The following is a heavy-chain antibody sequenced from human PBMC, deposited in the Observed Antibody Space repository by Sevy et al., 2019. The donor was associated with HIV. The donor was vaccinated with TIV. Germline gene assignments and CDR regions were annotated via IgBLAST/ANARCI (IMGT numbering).Heavy chain of an antibody. CDR3: ARDPLPATVMTPNAFDM. Sequence: AAVKVSCKASGYTFTGYFMHWVRQAPGQGLEWMGRINPNSRDTIYAQKFQGRVTMSSDTSISTAYMDLSRLRSDDTAMYYCARDPLPATVMTPNAFDMWGQGTLVRVSS. CDR2: INPNSRDT. J-gene: IGHJ3*02. V-gene: IGHV1-2*06. CDR1: GYTFTGYF. D-gene: IGHD4-17*01.